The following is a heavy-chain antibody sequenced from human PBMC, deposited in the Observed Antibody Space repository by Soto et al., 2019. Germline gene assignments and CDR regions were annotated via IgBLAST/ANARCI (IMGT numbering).Heavy chain of an antibody. J-gene: IGHJ6*02. CDR3: AKDLALGSYGAYGMDF. CDR1: GFTFDDYA. V-gene: IGHV3-9*01. D-gene: IGHD1-26*01. Sequence: EVQLVESGGGLVQPGRSLRLSCAASGFTFDDYAMHWVRQAPGKGLEWVSGISWNSGSIGYADSVKGRFTISRDNAKNSRYRQMNSRRAEDAALYYCAKDLALGSYGAYGMDFWGQGTTVTVSS. CDR2: ISWNSGSI.